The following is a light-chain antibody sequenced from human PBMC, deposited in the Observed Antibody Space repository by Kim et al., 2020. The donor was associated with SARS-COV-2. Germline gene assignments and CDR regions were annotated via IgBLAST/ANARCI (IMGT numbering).Light chain of an antibody. Sequence: GTLSCAGSSSNSGEGYDGHGYRQLPGTAPKLRIYGNSKRPSGVPDRFSGSKSGTSASLAITGLQAEDEADYYCQSYDSSLSGYVVFGGGTQLTVL. J-gene: IGLJ2*01. CDR1: SSNSGEGYD. V-gene: IGLV1-40*01. CDR2: GNS. CDR3: QSYDSSLSGYVV.